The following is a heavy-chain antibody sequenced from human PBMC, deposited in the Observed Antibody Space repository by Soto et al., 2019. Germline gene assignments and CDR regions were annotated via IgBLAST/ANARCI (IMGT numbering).Heavy chain of an antibody. Sequence: QVQLQESGPGLVKPSQTLSLTCTVSGGSISSGGYYWSWIRQHPGKGLEWIGYIYYSGSTYYNPSRRGRATRSVGTPKSPLSLKLGSVTAADAAGHYWARGVTMVRGVIHTPYFDVWGQGSLVTVSS. CDR3: ARGVTMVRGVIHTPYFDV. V-gene: IGHV4-31*03. D-gene: IGHD3-10*01. J-gene: IGHJ4*02. CDR2: IYYSGST. CDR1: GGSISSGGYY.